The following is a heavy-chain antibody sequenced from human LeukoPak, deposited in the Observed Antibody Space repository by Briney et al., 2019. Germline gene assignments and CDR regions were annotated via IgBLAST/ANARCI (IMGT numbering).Heavy chain of an antibody. V-gene: IGHV1-69*04. CDR1: GGTLSSYT. J-gene: IGHJ5*02. Sequence: SVKVSCKASGGTLSSYTISWVRQAPGQGLEWMGRIIPILGIANYAQKFQGRVTITADKSTSTAYMELSSLRSEDTAVYYCARDLNYGGNWFDPGGQGTLVTVSS. CDR2: IIPILGIA. CDR3: ARDLNYGGNWFDP. D-gene: IGHD1-7*01.